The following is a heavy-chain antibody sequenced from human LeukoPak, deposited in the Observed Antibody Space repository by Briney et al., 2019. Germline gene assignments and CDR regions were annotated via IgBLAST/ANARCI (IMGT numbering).Heavy chain of an antibody. CDR2: INHSGST. CDR1: GGSFSGYY. V-gene: IGHV4-34*01. D-gene: IGHD3-22*01. J-gene: IGHJ4*02. Sequence: SETLSLTCAVYGGSFSGYYWSWIRQPPGKGLEWIGEINHSGSTNYNPSLKSRVTISVDTSKNQFSLKLSSVTAADTAVYYCARQRYYYDSSGPAPLWYFDYWGQGTLVTVSS. CDR3: ARQRYYYDSSGPAPLWYFDY.